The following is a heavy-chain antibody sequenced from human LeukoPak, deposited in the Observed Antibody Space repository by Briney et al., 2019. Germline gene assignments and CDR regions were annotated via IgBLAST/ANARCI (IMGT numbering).Heavy chain of an antibody. V-gene: IGHV3-48*01. Sequence: GGSLRLSCAASGFTFSSYSMNWVRQAPGKGLEWVSYISSSSGTIYYADSVKGRFTISRDNAKNSLYLQMNSLRVEDTAVYYCARVTTAAGYWGQGTQVTVSS. CDR1: GFTFSSYS. CDR3: ARVTTAAGY. D-gene: IGHD6-13*01. CDR2: ISSSSGTI. J-gene: IGHJ4*02.